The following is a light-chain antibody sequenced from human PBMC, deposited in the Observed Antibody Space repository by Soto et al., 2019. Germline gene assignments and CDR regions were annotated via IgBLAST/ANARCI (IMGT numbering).Light chain of an antibody. J-gene: IGKJ1*01. Sequence: DIQMTQSPSSVSASVGDRVTITCRASQGIGTWLAWYQQKPGTAPKLLISTASSLQSGVPFRFSGSGSGTDFTLSITSLQPEDFATYYCQVANSLPAFVQGTKVEIK. V-gene: IGKV1-12*01. CDR1: QGIGTW. CDR2: TAS. CDR3: QVANSLPA.